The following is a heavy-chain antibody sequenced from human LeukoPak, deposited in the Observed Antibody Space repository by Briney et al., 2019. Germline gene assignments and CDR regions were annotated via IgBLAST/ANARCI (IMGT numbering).Heavy chain of an antibody. Sequence: GASVKVSCKASGGTFTSYTISWVRQAPGQGLEWMGGIIPILGIANKAQKYQGRVTITADKSPSTAYMELSSLRSEDTAVYYCARASYCGGYCYSGWFDPWGQGTLVTVSS. CDR2: IIPILGIA. J-gene: IGHJ5*02. D-gene: IGHD2-21*02. V-gene: IGHV1-69*10. CDR3: ARASYCGGYCYSGWFDP. CDR1: GGTFTSYT.